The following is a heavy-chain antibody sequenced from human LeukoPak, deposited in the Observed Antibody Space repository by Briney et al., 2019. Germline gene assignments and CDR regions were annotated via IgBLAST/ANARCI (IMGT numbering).Heavy chain of an antibody. D-gene: IGHD5-12*01. V-gene: IGHV1-69*13. CDR1: GGTFSSYA. CDR3: ARAIRGAFDI. J-gene: IGHJ3*02. Sequence: GASVKVSCKASGGTFSSYAISWVRQGPGQGLEWMGGIIPIFGTANYAQKFQGRVTITADESTSTAYMELSSLRSEDTAVYYCARAIRGAFDIWGQGTMVTVSS. CDR2: IIPIFGTA.